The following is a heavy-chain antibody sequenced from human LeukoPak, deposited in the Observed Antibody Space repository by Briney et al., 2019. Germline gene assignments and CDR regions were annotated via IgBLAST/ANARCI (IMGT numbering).Heavy chain of an antibody. CDR1: GGSISSYY. J-gene: IGHJ5*02. D-gene: IGHD3-22*01. V-gene: IGHV4-59*01. CDR3: ARSYYYDSSGYMVDP. CDR2: IYYSGST. Sequence: SETLSLTCTVSGGSISSYYWSWIRQPPGKGLEWIGYIYYSGSTNYNPSLKSRVTISVDTSKNQFSLKLSSVTAADTAVYYCARSYYYDSSGYMVDPWGQGTLVTVSS.